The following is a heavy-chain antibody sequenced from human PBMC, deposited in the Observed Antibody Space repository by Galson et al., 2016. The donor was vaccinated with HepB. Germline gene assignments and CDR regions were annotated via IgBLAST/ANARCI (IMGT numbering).Heavy chain of an antibody. V-gene: IGHV1-69*13. CDR1: GGTFSSYA. CDR3: ARAGSGSYYNYYYYGMDV. CDR2: IIPIFGTA. Sequence: SVKVSCKASGGTFSSYAISWVRQAPGQGLEWMGGIIPIFGTANYAQKFQGRVTITADESTSTAYMELSSLRSEDTAVYYCARAGSGSYYNYYYYGMDVWGQGTTVTVSS. D-gene: IGHD3-10*01. J-gene: IGHJ6*02.